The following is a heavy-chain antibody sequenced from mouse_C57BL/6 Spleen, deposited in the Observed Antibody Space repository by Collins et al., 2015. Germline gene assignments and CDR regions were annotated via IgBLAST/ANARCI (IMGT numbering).Heavy chain of an antibody. V-gene: IGHV1-74*01. D-gene: IGHD1-1*01. J-gene: IGHJ2*01. CDR1: GYTFTSYW. CDR3: AIITPYYNDFDY. Sequence: VQLQQSGTVLARPGASVKMSCKASGYTFTSYWMHWVKQRPGQGLEWIGRIHPSDSDTNYNQKFKGKATLTVDKSSSTAYMQLSSLTSEDSAVYYCAIITPYYNDFDYWGQGTTLTVSS. CDR2: IHPSDSDT.